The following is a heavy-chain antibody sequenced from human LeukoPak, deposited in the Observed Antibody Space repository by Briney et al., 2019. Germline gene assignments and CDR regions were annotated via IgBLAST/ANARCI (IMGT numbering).Heavy chain of an antibody. CDR3: ARTHDYGDYEGDY. V-gene: IGHV3-21*01. Sequence: PGGSLRLSCAASGFTFSSYSMNWVRQAPGKGLEWVSSISSSSSYIYYADSVKGRFTISRDNAKNSLYLQMNSLRAEDTTVYYCARTHDYGDYEGDYWGQGTLVTVSS. J-gene: IGHJ4*02. D-gene: IGHD4-17*01. CDR2: ISSSSSYI. CDR1: GFTFSSYS.